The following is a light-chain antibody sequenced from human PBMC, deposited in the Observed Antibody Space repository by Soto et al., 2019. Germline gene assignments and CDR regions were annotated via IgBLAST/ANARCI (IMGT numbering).Light chain of an antibody. CDR1: QSVSSN. J-gene: IGKJ1*01. V-gene: IGKV3-15*01. CDR2: GES. CDR3: QQYNNWPRT. Sequence: DILMTQSPATLSVSPGRRATISCRASQSVSSNFAWYQQKPGQAPTLLIYGESTRATGIPARFSGSGSGTEFTLPISSLQSEDFAAYYCQQYNNWPRTFGQGTKVDIK.